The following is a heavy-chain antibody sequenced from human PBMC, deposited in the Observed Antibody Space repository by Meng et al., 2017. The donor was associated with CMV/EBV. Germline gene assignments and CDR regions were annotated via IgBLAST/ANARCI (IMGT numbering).Heavy chain of an antibody. D-gene: IGHD3-3*01. J-gene: IGHJ6*02. CDR3: ARDLLNPAVIRGFWSGHTSTNYYYYGMDV. CDR2: ISSSSSYI. CDR1: GFTFSSYS. V-gene: IGHV3-21*01. Sequence: GGSLRLSCAASGFTFSSYSMNWVRQAPGKGLEWVSSISSSSSYIYYADSVKGRFTISRDNAKNSLYLQMNSLRAGDTAVYYCARDLLNPAVIRGFWSGHTSTNYYYYGMDVWGQGTTVTVSS.